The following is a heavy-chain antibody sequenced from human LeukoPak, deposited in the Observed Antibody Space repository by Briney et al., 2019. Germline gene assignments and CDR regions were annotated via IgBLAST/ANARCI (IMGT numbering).Heavy chain of an antibody. J-gene: IGHJ4*02. Sequence: GRSLRFSCAASGFTFRTYGMHWVRQAPGKGLEWVAVVVHDGSNKYYADSVRGRFTISRDNSKNTIYLQMNSLRSEDSALYYCVKDYGPEYASGSSYFDSWGQGTLVTVSS. CDR3: VKDYGPEYASGSSYFDS. CDR1: GFTFRTYG. V-gene: IGHV3-30*18. CDR2: VVHDGSNK. D-gene: IGHD3-10*01.